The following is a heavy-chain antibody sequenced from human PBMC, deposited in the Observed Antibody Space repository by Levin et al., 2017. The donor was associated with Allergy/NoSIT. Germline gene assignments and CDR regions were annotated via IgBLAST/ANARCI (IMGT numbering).Heavy chain of an antibody. J-gene: IGHJ5*02. V-gene: IGHV2-5*02. CDR2: IYWDDDK. Sequence: SGPTLVKPTQTLTLTCSFSGFSLTTRGEAVGWIRQPPGKALEWLALIYWDDDKRYSPSLSSRLTITKDTSKNQVVLTMTKMDPADTATYYCAHRHIIMHQRLIVTGWFDPWGQGTLVTVSS. CDR1: GFSLTTRGEA. CDR3: AHRHIIMHQRLIVTGWFDP. D-gene: IGHD7-27*01.